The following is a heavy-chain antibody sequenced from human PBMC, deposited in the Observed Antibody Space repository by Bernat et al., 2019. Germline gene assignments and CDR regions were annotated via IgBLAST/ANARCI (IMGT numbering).Heavy chain of an antibody. CDR1: GGSISSSY. CDR3: ARTMVQGVITYYYYMDV. Sequence: QVQLQESGPGLVKPSETLSLTCTVSGGSISSSYWSWIRQPPGKGLEWIGYIYYSGSTNYNPSLKRRVTISVDTSKNQFSLKLSSVTAADTAVYYCARTMVQGVITYYYYMDVWGQGTTVTVSS. V-gene: IGHV4-59*01. CDR2: IYYSGST. D-gene: IGHD3-10*01. J-gene: IGHJ6*03.